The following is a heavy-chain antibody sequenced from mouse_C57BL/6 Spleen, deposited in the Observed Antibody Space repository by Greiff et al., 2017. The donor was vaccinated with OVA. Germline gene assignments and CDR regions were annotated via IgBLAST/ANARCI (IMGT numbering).Heavy chain of an antibody. J-gene: IGHJ3*01. CDR1: FYSFPDYT. Sequence: FQLQQSGPVLVPPGASVTLSCQASFYSFPDYTLNWVKQSTGQSLEWIGVINPNYGTTSYNQKFKGKATLTVDQSSSTAYMQLNSLTSEDAAVYYCARTGNYYGSSSAWFAYWGQGTLVTVSA. CDR3: ARTGNYYGSSSAWFAY. CDR2: INPNYGTT. V-gene: IGHV1-39*01. D-gene: IGHD1-1*01.